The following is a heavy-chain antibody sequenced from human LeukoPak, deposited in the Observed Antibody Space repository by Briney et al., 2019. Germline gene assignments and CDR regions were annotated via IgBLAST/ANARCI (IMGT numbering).Heavy chain of an antibody. Sequence: ASVKVSCKASGYTFTSYDINWVRQATGQGLEWMGWMNPNSGNTGYAQKFQGRVTITRDTSASTAYMELSSLRSEDTAVYYCARDSHSSGWYTPPDYWGQGTLVTVSS. V-gene: IGHV1-8*03. CDR1: GYTFTSYD. J-gene: IGHJ4*02. CDR3: ARDSHSSGWYTPPDY. CDR2: MNPNSGNT. D-gene: IGHD6-19*01.